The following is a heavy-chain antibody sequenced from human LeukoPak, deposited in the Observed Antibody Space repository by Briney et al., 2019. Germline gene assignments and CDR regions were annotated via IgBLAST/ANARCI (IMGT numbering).Heavy chain of an antibody. Sequence: AVKVSCKASGGTFSSYAISWVRQAPGQGLQWMGGIIPIFGTANYAQKFQGRVTITTDESTSTAYMELSSLRSEDTAVYYCARERWDDYDSSGYYYVGTFDYWGQGTLVTVSS. CDR3: ARERWDDYDSSGYYYVGTFDY. D-gene: IGHD3-22*01. CDR2: IIPIFGTA. V-gene: IGHV1-69*05. J-gene: IGHJ4*02. CDR1: GGTFSSYA.